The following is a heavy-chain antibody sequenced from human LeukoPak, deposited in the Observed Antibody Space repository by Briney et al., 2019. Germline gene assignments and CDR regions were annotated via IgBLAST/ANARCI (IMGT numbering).Heavy chain of an antibody. D-gene: IGHD5-24*01. CDR1: GFTVSSNY. J-gene: IGHJ4*02. CDR3: ARSRDGYNYLDY. Sequence: GGSLRLSCAASGFTVSSNYMSWVRQAPGKGLEWVSAISGSGGSTYYADSVKGRFTISRDNSKNTLYLRMNSLRAEDTAVYYCARSRDGYNYLDYWGQGTLVTVSS. CDR2: ISGSGGST. V-gene: IGHV3-23*01.